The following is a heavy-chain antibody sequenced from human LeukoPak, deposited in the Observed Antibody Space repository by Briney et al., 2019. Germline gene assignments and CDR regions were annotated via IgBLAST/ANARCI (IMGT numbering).Heavy chain of an antibody. D-gene: IGHD6-13*01. V-gene: IGHV5-51*01. CDR1: GYSFTSYW. CDR2: IYPGDSDT. Sequence: GESLKISCKGSGYSFTSYWIGWVRQMPGKGLEWMGIIYPGDSDTRYSPSFQGQVTISANKSISTAYLQWSSLKASDTAMYYCARTVSSRIKVTDYWGQGTLVTVSS. J-gene: IGHJ4*02. CDR3: ARTVSSRIKVTDY.